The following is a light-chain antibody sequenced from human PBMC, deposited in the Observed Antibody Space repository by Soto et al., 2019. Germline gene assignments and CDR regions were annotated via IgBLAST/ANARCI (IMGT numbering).Light chain of an antibody. CDR3: QQYETFSGT. CDR2: DAS. CDR1: QSVSGW. V-gene: IGKV1-5*01. Sequence: IKLTHSLSTLSVSKFESGTLXLRASQSVSGWLAWYQQKPGEAPKLLIYDASALPRGVPSRFSGSGSGTKFTLTIASLQPDDFATYYCQQYETFSGTFGPGSKVDI. J-gene: IGKJ1*01.